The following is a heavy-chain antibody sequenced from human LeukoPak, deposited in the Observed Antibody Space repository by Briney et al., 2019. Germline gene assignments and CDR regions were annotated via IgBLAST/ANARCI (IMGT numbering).Heavy chain of an antibody. Sequence: ASVKVSCKASGGTFSSYAISWVRQAPGQGLERMGRIIPILGIANYAQKFQGRVTITADKSTSTAYMELSSLRSEDTAVYYCARVGGSGSYYEPNWFDPWGQGTLVTVSS. CDR2: IIPILGIA. CDR3: ARVGGSGSYYEPNWFDP. CDR1: GGTFSSYA. D-gene: IGHD3-10*01. J-gene: IGHJ5*02. V-gene: IGHV1-69*04.